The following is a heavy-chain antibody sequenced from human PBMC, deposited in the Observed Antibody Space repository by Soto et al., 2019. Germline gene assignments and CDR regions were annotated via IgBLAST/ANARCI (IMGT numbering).Heavy chain of an antibody. V-gene: IGHV3-30-3*01. CDR1: GFTFSSYA. D-gene: IGHD3-22*01. J-gene: IGHJ4*02. CDR2: ISYDGSNK. CDR3: ARFADYYDGFDY. Sequence: QVQLVASGGGVVQPGRSLRLSCAASGFTFSSYAMHWVRQAPGKGLEWVAVISYDGSNKYYADSVKGRFTISRDNSKNTLYLKMNSLRAEDTGVYYCARFADYYDGFDYWGQGTLVTGFS.